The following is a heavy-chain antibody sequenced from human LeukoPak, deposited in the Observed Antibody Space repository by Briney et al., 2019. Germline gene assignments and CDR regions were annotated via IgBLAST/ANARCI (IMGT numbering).Heavy chain of an antibody. D-gene: IGHD5-18*01. J-gene: IGHJ4*02. Sequence: GRSLRLSCAASGFTFSSYGMHWVRQAPGKGLEWVAVIWYDGSNKYYADSVKGRFTISRDNSKNTLYLQMNSPRAEDTAVYYCARDSAGYSYGFASGTFDYWGQGTLVTVSS. CDR1: GFTFSSYG. CDR3: ARDSAGYSYGFASGTFDY. V-gene: IGHV3-33*01. CDR2: IWYDGSNK.